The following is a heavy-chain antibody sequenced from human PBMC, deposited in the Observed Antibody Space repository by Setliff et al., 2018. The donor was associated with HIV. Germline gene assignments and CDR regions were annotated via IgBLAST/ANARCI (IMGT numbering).Heavy chain of an antibody. D-gene: IGHD3-22*01. CDR2: ITGSGEST. CDR1: GFTFRSYA. Sequence: VGSLRLSCAASGFTFRSYAMNWVRQAPGKGLEWVSVITGSGESTDYADSVKGRFTISRDNSKNTLYLQMNSLRAEDTAIYYCAKGYYYDRVEGFDIWGQGTMVTVSS. J-gene: IGHJ3*02. V-gene: IGHV3-23*01. CDR3: AKGYYYDRVEGFDI.